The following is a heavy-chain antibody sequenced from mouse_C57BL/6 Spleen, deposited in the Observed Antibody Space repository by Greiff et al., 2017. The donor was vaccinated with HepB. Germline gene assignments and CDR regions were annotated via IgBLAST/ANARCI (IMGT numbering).Heavy chain of an antibody. CDR3: ARAYYSNYVDY. CDR2: ISYDGST. CDR1: GYSITSGYY. J-gene: IGHJ2*01. Sequence: DVKLQESGPGLVKPSQSLSLTCSVTGYSITSGYYWYWIRQFPGNKLEWMGYISYDGSTNYNPSLKNRISITRDTSKNQFFLKLNSVTTEDTATYYCARAYYSNYVDYWGQGTTLTVSS. V-gene: IGHV3-6*01. D-gene: IGHD2-5*01.